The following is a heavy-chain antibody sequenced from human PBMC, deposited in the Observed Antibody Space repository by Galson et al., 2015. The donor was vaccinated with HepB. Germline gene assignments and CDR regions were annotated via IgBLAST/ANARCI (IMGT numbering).Heavy chain of an antibody. D-gene: IGHD6-19*01. CDR2: IGGDGDGT. J-gene: IGHJ4*02. Sequence: SLRLSCAASGFTFSSNTMSWVRQAPGKGLEWVSTIGGDGDGTYYAGSVKGRFTISRDNSKNTLYLQMSSLRAEDTAVYYCAKLGHSSGWYPGPEYFDYWGQGTLVTVSS. CDR1: GFTFSSNT. CDR3: AKLGHSSGWYPGPEYFDY. V-gene: IGHV3-23*01.